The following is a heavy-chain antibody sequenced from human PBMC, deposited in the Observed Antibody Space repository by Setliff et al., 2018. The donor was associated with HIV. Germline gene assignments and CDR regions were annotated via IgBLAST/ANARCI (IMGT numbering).Heavy chain of an antibody. CDR2: IYPSDSDT. D-gene: IGHD6-19*01. CDR3: ARTPGAGTIQYYYYGMDV. J-gene: IGHJ6*02. Sequence: GESLKISCKGSGYKFTSYWIGWVRQMPGKGLEWMGIIYPSDSDTRYSPSFQGHVTISVDKSISTVYLQWSNLKASDSAMYYCARTPGAGTIQYYYYGMDVWGQGTTVTVSS. V-gene: IGHV5-51*01. CDR1: GYKFTSYW.